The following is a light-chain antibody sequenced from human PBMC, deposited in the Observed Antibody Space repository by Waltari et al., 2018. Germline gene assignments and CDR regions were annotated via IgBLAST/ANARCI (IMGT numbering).Light chain of an antibody. CDR1: QRISTSY. CDR3: QQYGNSPWT. Sequence: EVVLTQSPGTLSLSPGERATLSCRTSQRISTSYLAWYQQKPGQAPRLLIYGASSRATGIPERCSGSGSGTDFSLTVTRLEPEDFALYYCQQYGNSPWTFGQGTKVEI. J-gene: IGKJ1*01. V-gene: IGKV3-20*01. CDR2: GAS.